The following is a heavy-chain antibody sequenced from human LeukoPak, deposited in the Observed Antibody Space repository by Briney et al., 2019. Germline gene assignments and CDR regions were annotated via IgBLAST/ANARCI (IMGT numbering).Heavy chain of an antibody. V-gene: IGHV4-31*03. CDR2: IYYSGST. D-gene: IGHD1-1*01. J-gene: IGHJ5*02. CDR3: ARVTMGWFDP. Sequence: KSSETLSLTCTVSGGSISSGGYYWSWLRQHPGKGLEWIGYIYYSGSTYYNPSLKSRVTISVDTSKNQFSLKLSSVTAADTAVYYCARVTMGWFDPWGQGTLVTVSS. CDR1: GGSISSGGYY.